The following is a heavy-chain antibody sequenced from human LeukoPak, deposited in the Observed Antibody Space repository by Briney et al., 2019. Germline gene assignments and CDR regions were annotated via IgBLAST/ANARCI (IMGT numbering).Heavy chain of an antibody. CDR2: INPSGGST. D-gene: IGHD3-22*01. Sequence: ASVKVSCKASGYTFTSYYMHWVRQAPGQGLEWMGIINPSGGSTSYAQKFQGRVTMTRDMSTSTDYMELSSLRSEDTAVYYCARGWNYYDSSGYLGYYMDVWGKGTTVTVSS. CDR3: ARGWNYYDSSGYLGYYMDV. V-gene: IGHV1-46*01. J-gene: IGHJ6*03. CDR1: GYTFTSYY.